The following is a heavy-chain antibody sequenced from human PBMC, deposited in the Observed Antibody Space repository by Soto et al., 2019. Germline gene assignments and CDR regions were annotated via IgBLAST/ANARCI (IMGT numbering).Heavy chain of an antibody. CDR1: GGSISSGGYY. CDR2: IYYSGST. D-gene: IGHD6-19*01. CDR3: ARDFNTGYSSGWYEDWFDP. Sequence: PSETLSLTCTVSGGSISSGGYYWSWIRQHPGKGLEWIGYIYYSGSTYYNPSLKSRVTISVDTSKNQFSLKLSSVTAADTAVYYCARDFNTGYSSGWYEDWFDPWGQGTLVTVSS. V-gene: IGHV4-31*03. J-gene: IGHJ5*02.